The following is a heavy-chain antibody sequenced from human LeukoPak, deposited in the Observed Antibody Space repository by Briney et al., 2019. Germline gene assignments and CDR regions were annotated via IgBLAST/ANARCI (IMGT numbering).Heavy chain of an antibody. CDR2: VKQDGSEK. J-gene: IGHJ6*03. Sequence: GGSLRLSCAASGFTFSSYWMSWVRQAPGKGLEWVANVKQDGSEKYYVDSVKGRFTISRDNAKNSLYLQMNSLRAEDTAVYYCARKGGATTYGYYYYYMDVWGKGTTVTISS. CDR3: ARKGGATTYGYYYYYMDV. CDR1: GFTFSSYW. V-gene: IGHV3-7*01. D-gene: IGHD1-26*01.